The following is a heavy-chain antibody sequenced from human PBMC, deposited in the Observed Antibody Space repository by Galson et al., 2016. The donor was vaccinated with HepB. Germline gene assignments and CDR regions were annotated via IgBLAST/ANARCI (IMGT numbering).Heavy chain of an antibody. V-gene: IGHV5-10-1*01. CDR3: AIFYFDSGSYYNPDY. D-gene: IGHD3-10*01. Sequence: QSGAEVKKPGESLRISCQGSTVNFIRYWISWVRQMPGKGLEWMGRIDPSDSYTKYSPSFQGHVTFSLDKSISTAYLQWSSLKASATAMYYCAIFYFDSGSYYNPDYWGQGTLVTVSS. CDR2: IDPSDSYT. J-gene: IGHJ4*02. CDR1: TVNFIRYW.